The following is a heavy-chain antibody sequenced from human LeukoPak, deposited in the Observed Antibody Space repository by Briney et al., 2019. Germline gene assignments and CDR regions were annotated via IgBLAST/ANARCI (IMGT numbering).Heavy chain of an antibody. J-gene: IGHJ6*03. CDR2: IRSKANSYAT. Sequence: GGSLRLSCAASGFTFSGSAMHWDRQASGRGLEWVGRIRSKANSYATAYAASVKGRFTISRDDSKNTAYLQMNSLKTEDTAVYYCTRRTSSSGRYYYYYYMDVWGKGTMVTVSS. CDR1: GFTFSGSA. V-gene: IGHV3-73*01. D-gene: IGHD3-3*01. CDR3: TRRTSSSGRYYYYYYMDV.